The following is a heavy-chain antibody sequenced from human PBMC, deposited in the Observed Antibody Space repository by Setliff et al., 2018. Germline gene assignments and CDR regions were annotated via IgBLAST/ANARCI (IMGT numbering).Heavy chain of an antibody. J-gene: IGHJ4*02. Sequence: ASVKVSCKASGYTFTNYGINWVRQAPGQGPEWMGWISAYSGETNYAQIFQGRVTMTTDTPTSTAYMELRSLTSDDTAVYYCARGQTLRHFDWPTAFDYWGLGTLVTVSS. CDR3: ARGQTLRHFDWPTAFDY. CDR1: GYTFTNYG. D-gene: IGHD3-9*01. CDR2: ISAYSGET. V-gene: IGHV1-18*01.